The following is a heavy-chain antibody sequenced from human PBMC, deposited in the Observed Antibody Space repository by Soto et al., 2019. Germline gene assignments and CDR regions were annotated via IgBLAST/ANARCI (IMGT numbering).Heavy chain of an antibody. D-gene: IGHD6-13*01. CDR1: GGSISSSSY. CDR2: IYSIGST. J-gene: IGHJ6*02. V-gene: IGHV4-39*01. Sequence: QLQLQESGPGLVKPSETLSLTCTVSGGSISSSSYWGWIRQPPGKGLEWIGSIYSIGSTYYNPSPKSRATIPVNTSKNQFSLKLSSVTAADTAVYYCRRSSRYSTDVWGQGTTVTVSS. CDR3: RRSSRYSTDV.